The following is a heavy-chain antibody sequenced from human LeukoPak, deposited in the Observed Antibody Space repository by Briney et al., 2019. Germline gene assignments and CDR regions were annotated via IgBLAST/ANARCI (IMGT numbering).Heavy chain of an antibody. CDR2: ITGSDGSS. D-gene: IGHD3-9*01. CDR1: GFTFTNYA. V-gene: IGHV3-23*01. J-gene: IGHJ4*02. CDR3: AKGGDCESLTGYYVPDY. Sequence: GGSLRLSCVASGFTFTNYAMRWVRQAPGKGLEWVSAITGSDGSSYYAHSVKGRFTISRDTSNNTLYLQVNSLRDEDTAGYYCAKGGDCESLTGYYVPDYWGQGTLVTVSS.